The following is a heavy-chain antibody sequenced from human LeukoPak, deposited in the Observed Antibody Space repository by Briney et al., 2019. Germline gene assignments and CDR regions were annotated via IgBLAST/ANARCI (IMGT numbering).Heavy chain of an antibody. J-gene: IGHJ4*02. V-gene: IGHV3-33*08. CDR2: IWYDGSNK. Sequence: GGSLRLSCAASGVNISDFWMTWVRHAPGKGLEWVAVIWYDGSNKYYADSVKGRFTISRDNSKNTLYLQMNSLRAEDTAVYYCARDQSGSYFDYWGQGTLVTVSS. CDR1: GVNISDFW. CDR3: ARDQSGSYFDY. D-gene: IGHD1-26*01.